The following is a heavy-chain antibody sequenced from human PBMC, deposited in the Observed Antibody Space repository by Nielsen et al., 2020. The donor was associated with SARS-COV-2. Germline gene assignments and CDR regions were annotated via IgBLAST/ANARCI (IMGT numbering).Heavy chain of an antibody. Sequence: SETLSLTCTVSGGSISSYYWSWIRQPPGKGLEWIGYIYYSGSTNYNPSLKSRVTLSVDTSKNQFSLKLSSVTAADTAVYYCARTGFYDFWSGYLPDYWGQGTLVTVSS. D-gene: IGHD3-3*01. V-gene: IGHV4-59*01. CDR3: ARTGFYDFWSGYLPDY. CDR2: IYYSGST. CDR1: GGSISSYY. J-gene: IGHJ4*02.